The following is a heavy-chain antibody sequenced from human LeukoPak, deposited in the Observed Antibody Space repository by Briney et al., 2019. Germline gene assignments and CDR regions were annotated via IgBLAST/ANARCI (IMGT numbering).Heavy chain of an antibody. CDR1: GYTFTGYY. CDR2: INPNSGGT. Sequence: ASVKVSCKASGYTFTGYYMHWVRQAPGQGLEWMGWINPNSGGTNYAQKFQGRVTMTRDTSISTAYMELSRLTSDDTAVYYCARVEEHCSSTSCLAGGVPPLDYGGQGTLVTVSS. D-gene: IGHD2-2*01. V-gene: IGHV1-2*02. CDR3: ARVEEHCSSTSCLAGGVPPLDY. J-gene: IGHJ4*02.